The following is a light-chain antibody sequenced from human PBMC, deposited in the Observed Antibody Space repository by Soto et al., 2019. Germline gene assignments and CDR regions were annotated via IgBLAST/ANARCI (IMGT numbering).Light chain of an antibody. CDR2: YGS. V-gene: IGKV3-11*01. CDR1: QSVSSY. J-gene: IGKJ4*01. CDR3: QQRSDWPLT. Sequence: EIVLTQSPGTLSLSPGERATLSCRASQSVSSYLAWYQQKPGQAPRLLIYYGSKRATGIPDRFSGSGSGTDFTLTISSLEPEDFVTNYCQQRSDWPLTCGGGTKVEIK.